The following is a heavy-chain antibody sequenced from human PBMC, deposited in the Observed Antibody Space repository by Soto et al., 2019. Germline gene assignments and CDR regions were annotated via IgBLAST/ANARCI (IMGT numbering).Heavy chain of an antibody. CDR1: GGTFSSYA. J-gene: IGHJ4*02. CDR2: IIPLFGTA. Sequence: QVQLVQSGAEVKKPGSSVKVSCKASGGTFSSYAIDWVRQAPGQGLEWMGGIIPLFGTAKHAQKFQGRITITEDESTRTAYMELRSLRSEDTAVYYCARGVHDDSSGYYYFYWGQGTLVTVSS. D-gene: IGHD3-22*01. CDR3: ARGVHDDSSGYYYFY. V-gene: IGHV1-69*01.